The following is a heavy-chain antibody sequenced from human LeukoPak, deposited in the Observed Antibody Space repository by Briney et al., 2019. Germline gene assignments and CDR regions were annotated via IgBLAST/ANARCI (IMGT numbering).Heavy chain of an antibody. CDR3: ASPIFGVVPASFVDY. CDR2: ISSSSSHI. D-gene: IGHD3-3*01. CDR1: GFTFSSYS. Sequence: PGGSLRLSCAASGFTFSSYSMNWVRQAPGKGLEWVSSISSSSSHIYYAASVKGRFTISTDNAKNSLYLQMNSLRAEDTAVYYCASPIFGVVPASFVDYWGKGILVTVSS. J-gene: IGHJ4*02. V-gene: IGHV3-21*01.